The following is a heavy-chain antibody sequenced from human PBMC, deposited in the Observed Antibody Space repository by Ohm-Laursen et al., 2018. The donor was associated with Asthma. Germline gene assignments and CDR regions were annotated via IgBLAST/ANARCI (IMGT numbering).Heavy chain of an antibody. CDR2: ISVYNGNT. CDR1: GYTFTSYG. V-gene: IGHV1-18*01. Sequence: VASVKVSCKASGYTFTSYGIAWVRQAPGQGLEWMGWISVYNGNTNYAQNLQGRVTLTTDTPTTTAYMELRSLRNDDTAVYYCAREGGLTYLYGSSGYYPDYWGQGTLVTVSS. CDR3: AREGGLTYLYGSSGYYPDY. J-gene: IGHJ4*02. D-gene: IGHD3-22*01.